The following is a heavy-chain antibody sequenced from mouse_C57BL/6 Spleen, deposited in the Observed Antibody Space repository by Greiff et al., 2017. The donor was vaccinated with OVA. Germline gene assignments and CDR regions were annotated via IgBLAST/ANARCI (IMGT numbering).Heavy chain of an antibody. V-gene: IGHV1-9*01. CDR3: ARLYYSNPWFAY. Sequence: QVQLQQSGAELMKPGASVKLSCTATGYTFTGYWIEWVKQRPGHGLEWIGEILPGSGSTNYNEKFKGRATFTADTSYNTAYMQLSSLTTENSSIYCCARLYYSNPWFAYWGQGTLVTVSA. D-gene: IGHD2-5*01. CDR2: ILPGSGST. J-gene: IGHJ3*01. CDR1: GYTFTGYW.